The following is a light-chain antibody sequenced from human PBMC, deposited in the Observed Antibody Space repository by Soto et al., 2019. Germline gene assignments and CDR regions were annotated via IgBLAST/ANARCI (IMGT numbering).Light chain of an antibody. CDR3: QHYYAYPWT. Sequence: DIQMTQSPSTLSASVGDRVTITCRASQSISLWLAWYHQNPGEAPKLLIYDASSLKSGVPSRFSRSGSGAEFTLPISSLQPDDFATYYCQHYYAYPWTFGQGTKVDIK. J-gene: IGKJ1*01. CDR2: DAS. CDR1: QSISLW. V-gene: IGKV1-5*01.